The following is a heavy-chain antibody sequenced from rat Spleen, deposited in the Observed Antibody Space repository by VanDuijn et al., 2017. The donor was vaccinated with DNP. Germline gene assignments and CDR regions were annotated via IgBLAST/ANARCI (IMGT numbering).Heavy chain of an antibody. D-gene: IGHD1-6*01. CDR1: GFTFRNYD. CDR3: TRDLYTTDY. J-gene: IGHJ2*01. CDR2: INTGGGNT. V-gene: IGHV5S23*01. Sequence: EVQLVESGGGLIQPGRSLKLSCTASGFTFRNYDMAWVRQAPTKGLEWVASINTGGGNTYYRDSVKGRITISRDNAKSTLYLQMNSLRSEDTATYYCTRDLYTTDYWGQGVMVTVSS.